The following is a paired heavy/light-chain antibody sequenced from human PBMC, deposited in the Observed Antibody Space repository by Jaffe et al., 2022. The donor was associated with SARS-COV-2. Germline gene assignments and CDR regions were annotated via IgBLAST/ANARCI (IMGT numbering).Heavy chain of an antibody. D-gene: IGHD6-13*01. V-gene: IGHV4-59*01. Sequence: QVQLQESGPGLVKPSETLSLTCTVSGGSIISDYWSWIRQSPGKGLEWIGYVYYSGSTNSNPSLKSRVTISVDRSKKQFSLKLTSVTAADTAVYYCARGYSTSWFQVWGQGTLVTVSS. CDR1: GGSIISDY. J-gene: IGHJ1*01. CDR2: VYYSGST. CDR3: ARGYSTSWFQV.
Light chain of an antibody. Sequence: QSVLTQPPSVSGAPGQRVTISCTGSSSSIGAGYDVHWYQQLPGTAPKLLIYANSNQPSGVPDRFSGSKSGTSASLAISGLQAEDEADYYCQSYDSSVRGFVFGTGTKVTVL. CDR2: ANS. CDR1: SSSIGAGYD. V-gene: IGLV1-40*01. J-gene: IGLJ1*01. CDR3: QSYDSSVRGFV.